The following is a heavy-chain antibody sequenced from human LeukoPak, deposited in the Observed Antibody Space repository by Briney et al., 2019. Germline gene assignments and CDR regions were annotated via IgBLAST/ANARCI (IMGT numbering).Heavy chain of an antibody. CDR1: GYSIGSGHY. CDR2: MYQTGSS. CDR3: ARENVVAQGTFDY. Sequence: SETLSLTCSVSGYSIGSGHYWGWIRQPLGKGLEWIGSMYQTGSSYYNPSLKSRVTISLDTSKNQVSLKLTFVTAADTAFYFCARENVVAQGTFDYWGQGTLVTVSS. V-gene: IGHV4-38-2*02. J-gene: IGHJ4*02. D-gene: IGHD2-21*01.